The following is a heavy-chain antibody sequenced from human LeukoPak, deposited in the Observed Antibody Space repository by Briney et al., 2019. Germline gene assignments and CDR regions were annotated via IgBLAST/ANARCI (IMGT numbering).Heavy chain of an antibody. CDR3: ARGNGLGLLTSYWYFDL. D-gene: IGHD1-1*01. CDR1: GGSISSGGYS. CDR2: IYHSGST. V-gene: IGHV4-30-2*01. Sequence: PSETLSLTCAVSGGSISSGGYSWSWIRQPPGKGLEWIGYIYHSGSTYYNPSLKSRVTISVDRSKNQFSLKLSSVTAADTAVYYCARGNGLGLLTSYWYFDLWGRGTLVTVSS. J-gene: IGHJ2*01.